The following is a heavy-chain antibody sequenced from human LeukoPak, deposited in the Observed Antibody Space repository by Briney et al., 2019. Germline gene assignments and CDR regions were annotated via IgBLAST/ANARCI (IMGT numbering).Heavy chain of an antibody. CDR1: GGSISSYY. CDR3: ARDDERSRWQPYFDY. V-gene: IGHV4-59*01. D-gene: IGHD6-19*01. Sequence: SETLSLTCTVSGGSISSYYWSWIRQPRGKGGEWVGNIYYTGSTNYNPSLKSRVTIPVDTSKNQFTLRLSSVTAADTAVYYCARDDERSRWQPYFDYWGQGTLVTVSS. J-gene: IGHJ4*02. CDR2: IYYTGST.